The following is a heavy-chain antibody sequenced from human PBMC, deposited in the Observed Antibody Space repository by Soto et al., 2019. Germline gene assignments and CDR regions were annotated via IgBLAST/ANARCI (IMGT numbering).Heavy chain of an antibody. J-gene: IGHJ4*02. D-gene: IGHD3-16*01. V-gene: IGHV5-51*01. Sequence: GESLKISCKGSGYSFTSYWIGWVRQMPWKGLEWMGIIYPGDSDTRYSPSFQGQVTFSADKSTTSAYLQWSSLKASDTAIYFCARRARGNWAFDYWGQGTLVTVSS. CDR3: ARRARGNWAFDY. CDR1: GYSFTSYW. CDR2: IYPGDSDT.